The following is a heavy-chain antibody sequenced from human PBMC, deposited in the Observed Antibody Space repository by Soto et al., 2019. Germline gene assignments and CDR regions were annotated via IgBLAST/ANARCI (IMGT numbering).Heavy chain of an antibody. D-gene: IGHD2-2*01. CDR1: GYTFTTYF. V-gene: IGHV1-46*03. CDR3: ARDGYCSGTSCYDYFDP. CDR2: INPSGGRT. J-gene: IGHJ4*02. Sequence: ASVKVSCTACGYTFTTYFMHWVRQAPGQGLEWMGIINPSGGRTSYAQKFQGRVTMTRDTSTSTVYMDLSSLRSEDTAVYYCARDGYCSGTSCYDYFDPWGQGTQVTVSS.